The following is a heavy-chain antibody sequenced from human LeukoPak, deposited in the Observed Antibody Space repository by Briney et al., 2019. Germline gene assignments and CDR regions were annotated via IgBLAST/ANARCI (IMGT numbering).Heavy chain of an antibody. CDR3: GRVPAAIRGYGFDF. J-gene: IGHJ3*01. Sequence: SVKGRFTISRDNSKNTLYLQMNSLRAEDTAVYYCGRVPAAIRGYGFDFWGQGTMVTVSS. V-gene: IGHV3-23*01. D-gene: IGHD2-2*02.